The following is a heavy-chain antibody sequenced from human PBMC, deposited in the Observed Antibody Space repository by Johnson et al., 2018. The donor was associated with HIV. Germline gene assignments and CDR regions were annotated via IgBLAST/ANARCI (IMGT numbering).Heavy chain of an antibody. V-gene: IGHV3-30*02. D-gene: IGHD3-16*01. Sequence: QVQLVESGGGVVQPGGSLRLSCAASGFTFSSYGMHWVRQAPGKGLEWVAFIQYDGSNKYYADSVKGRFTISRDNSKNTLYLQMNSLRAEDTAVYYCANEGGDQDYAFDIWGQGTMVTVSS. CDR1: GFTFSSYG. J-gene: IGHJ3*02. CDR3: ANEGGDQDYAFDI. CDR2: IQYDGSNK.